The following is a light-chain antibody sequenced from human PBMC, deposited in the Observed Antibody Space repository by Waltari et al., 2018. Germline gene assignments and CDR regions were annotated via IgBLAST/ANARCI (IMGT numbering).Light chain of an antibody. CDR3: QQSYTSPPT. J-gene: IGKJ1*01. CDR1: QFVSSY. CDR2: ATA. Sequence: DIQMTQSPSSLSASIGDRVTISCRASQFVSSYLTWFQQQPGKAPKLLIYATASLQSGVPSRFSGAGAGTDFTLTISSLQPDDFATYYCQQSYTSPPTFGQGTNVEIK. V-gene: IGKV1-39*01.